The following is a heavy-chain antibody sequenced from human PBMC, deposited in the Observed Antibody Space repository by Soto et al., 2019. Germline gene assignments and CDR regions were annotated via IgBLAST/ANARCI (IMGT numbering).Heavy chain of an antibody. CDR3: ARPHRSSGWFPDFDY. D-gene: IGHD6-19*01. CDR1: GYTFTSYG. Sequence: ASVKVSCKASGYTFTSYGISWVRQAPGQGLEWMGWISAYNGNTNYAQKLQGRVTMTTDTSTSTAYMELRSLRSDDTAVYYCARPHRSSGWFPDFDYWGRGTLVTVSS. CDR2: ISAYNGNT. V-gene: IGHV1-18*01. J-gene: IGHJ4*02.